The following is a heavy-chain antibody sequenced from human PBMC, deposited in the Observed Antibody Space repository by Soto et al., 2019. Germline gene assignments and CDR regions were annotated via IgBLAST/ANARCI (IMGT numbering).Heavy chain of an antibody. CDR3: AKDRYLDHDSRGYLFDN. V-gene: IGHV3-23*01. Sequence: EVQLLESGGDLIQPGGSLRLSCAASGFTFNIYAMTWVRQAPGKGLEWVSAISRYGDITYYADSVEGRFSISRDNSKNTRYLQMNRLRAEDTAVYYCAKDRYLDHDSRGYLFDNWGQGTLVTVSS. CDR2: ISRYGDIT. J-gene: IGHJ4*02. CDR1: GFTFNIYA. D-gene: IGHD3-22*01.